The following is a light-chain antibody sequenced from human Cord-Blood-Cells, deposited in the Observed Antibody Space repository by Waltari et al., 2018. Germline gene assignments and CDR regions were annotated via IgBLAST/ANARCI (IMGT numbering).Light chain of an antibody. Sequence: QSALTQPPSVSGSPGQSVTISCTGTSSDVGSYNRVSWYQQPPGTAPKLIIYEVSNRPAGVPDRFSGSKSGNTASLTISGLQAEDEADYYCSSYTSSSILVVFGGGTKLTVL. CDR2: EVS. V-gene: IGLV2-18*02. J-gene: IGLJ2*01. CDR3: SSYTSSSILVV. CDR1: SSDVGSYNR.